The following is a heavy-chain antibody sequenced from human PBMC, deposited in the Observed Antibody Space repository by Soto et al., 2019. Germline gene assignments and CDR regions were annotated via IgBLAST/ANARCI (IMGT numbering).Heavy chain of an antibody. D-gene: IGHD6-13*01. V-gene: IGHV3-23*01. Sequence: EVQLLESGGGLVQPGGSLRLSCAASGFTFSSYAMRWVRQAPGKGLEWVSAISGSGGSTYYADSVKGRFTISRDNSKNTLYLQMNSLRAGDTAVYYCAKIPHSSNWYLDAFDIWGQATMVTVSS. CDR1: GFTFSSYA. CDR2: ISGSGGST. CDR3: AKIPHSSNWYLDAFDI. J-gene: IGHJ3*02.